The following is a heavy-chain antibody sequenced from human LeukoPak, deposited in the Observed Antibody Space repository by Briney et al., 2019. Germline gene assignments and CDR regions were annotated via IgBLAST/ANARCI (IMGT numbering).Heavy chain of an antibody. CDR2: INHSGST. J-gene: IGHJ3*02. V-gene: IGHV4-34*01. CDR1: GGSFSGYY. Sequence: SETLSLTCAVYGGSFSGYYWGWIRQPPGKGLEWIGEINHSGSTNYNPSLKSRVTISLDTSKNQFSLNLNSVTAADTAVYYCARGIAAGWDDAFDIWGQGTMVTVSS. CDR3: ARGIAAGWDDAFDI. D-gene: IGHD6-13*01.